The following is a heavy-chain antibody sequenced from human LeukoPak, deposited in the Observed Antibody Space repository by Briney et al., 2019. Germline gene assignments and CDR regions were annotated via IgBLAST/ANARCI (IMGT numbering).Heavy chain of an antibody. CDR2: IYTSGST. CDR1: GGSISSYY. Sequence: PSETLSLTCTVSGGSISSYYWSWIRQPAGKGLEWIGRIYTSGSTNYNPSLKSRVTMSVDTSKNQFSLKLSSVTAADTAVYYCARSPRYCSSTSCYIFDYWGQGTLVTVSS. CDR3: ARSPRYCSSTSCYIFDY. J-gene: IGHJ4*02. V-gene: IGHV4-4*07. D-gene: IGHD2-2*02.